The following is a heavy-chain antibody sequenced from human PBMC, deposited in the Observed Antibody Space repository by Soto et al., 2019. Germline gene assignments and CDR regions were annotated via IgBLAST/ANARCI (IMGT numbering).Heavy chain of an antibody. CDR1: GGSISSYY. Sequence: QVQLQESGPGLVKPSETLSLTCTVSGGSISSYYWSWIRQPPGKGLEWIGYIYYSGSTNYNPSLKSRVTISVDTSKNQFSLKLSSVTAVDTAVYYCARLRRGGYNNFDYWGQGTLVTVSS. J-gene: IGHJ4*02. CDR3: ARLRRGGYNNFDY. V-gene: IGHV4-59*08. D-gene: IGHD5-12*01. CDR2: IYYSGST.